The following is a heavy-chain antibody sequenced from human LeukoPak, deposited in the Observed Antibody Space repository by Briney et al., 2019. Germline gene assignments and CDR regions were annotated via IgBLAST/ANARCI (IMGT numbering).Heavy chain of an antibody. Sequence: PGGSLRLSCAASGFTFSDYAMNWVRQAPGKGLEWVSSISSSSNYVYNAASVQVRFTISRDNTKNSLYLQMNSLRAEDTAVYYCTRDFDWFRNQFDYWGQGTLVTVSS. J-gene: IGHJ4*02. CDR2: ISSSSNYV. D-gene: IGHD3-9*01. CDR3: TRDFDWFRNQFDY. V-gene: IGHV3-21*01. CDR1: GFTFSDYA.